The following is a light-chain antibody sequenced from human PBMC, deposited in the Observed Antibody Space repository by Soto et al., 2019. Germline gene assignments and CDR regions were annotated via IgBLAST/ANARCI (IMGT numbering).Light chain of an antibody. V-gene: IGKV3-20*01. CDR1: QSVAGNY. CDR3: QQYGNSPLT. CDR2: GAS. Sequence: IVLTQSPGTLSLSPGERATLSCRASQSVAGNYVVWYQQKPSQGPRLLIYGASIRATGIPDRFSGSGSGTDFSLTISRVETEDFALYYCQQYGNSPLTFGGGTRVEIK. J-gene: IGKJ4*01.